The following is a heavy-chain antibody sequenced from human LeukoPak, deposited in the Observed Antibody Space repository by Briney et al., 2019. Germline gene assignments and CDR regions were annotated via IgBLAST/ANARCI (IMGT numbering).Heavy chain of an antibody. CDR1: GGSFSGYY. J-gene: IGHJ6*03. V-gene: IGHV4-34*01. CDR2: MNPSGST. CDR3: ARGRQDVTMIVVVVTAISYYLDV. D-gene: IGHD3-22*01. Sequence: SETLSLTCAVYGGSFSGYYWTWIRQTPEKGLEWIGEMNPSGSTNYNPSLKSRVTISVDTSKNQFSLELSSVTAADTAVYYCARGRQDVTMIVVVVTAISYYLDVWGKRTTVTVS.